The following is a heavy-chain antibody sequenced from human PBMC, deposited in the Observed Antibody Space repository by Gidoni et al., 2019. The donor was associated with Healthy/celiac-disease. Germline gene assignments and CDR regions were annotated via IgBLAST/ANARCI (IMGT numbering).Heavy chain of an antibody. V-gene: IGHV4-4*02. CDR3: ARVAVVVPAAIPNYFDY. J-gene: IGHJ4*02. D-gene: IGHD2-2*02. CDR2: IYHSGST. Sequence: QVQLQESGPGLVKPSGTLSLTCAVSGCSISSSNWWSWVRQPPGKGLEWIGEIYHSGSTNYNPSLKSRVTISVDKSKNQFSLKLSSVTAADTAVYYCARVAVVVPAAIPNYFDYWGQGTLVTVSS. CDR1: GCSISSSNW.